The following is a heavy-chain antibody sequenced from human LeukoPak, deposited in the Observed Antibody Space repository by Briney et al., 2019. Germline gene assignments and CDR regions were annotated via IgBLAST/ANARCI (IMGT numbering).Heavy chain of an antibody. CDR3: AKDWTSHNGVYDCLDF. J-gene: IGHJ4*02. V-gene: IGHV3-23*01. Sequence: GGSLRLSSAASGFSFRVHAMTWVRQAPGKGPEWVATIGGPAETFYADSVKGRFIISRDNSRNSLYLQMNSLRAEDSALYYCAKDWTSHNGVYDCLDFWGQGTQVTVSS. CDR2: IGGPAET. D-gene: IGHD3-16*01. CDR1: GFSFRVHA.